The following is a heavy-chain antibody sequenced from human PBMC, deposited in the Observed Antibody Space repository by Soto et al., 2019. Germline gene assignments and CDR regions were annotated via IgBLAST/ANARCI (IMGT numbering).Heavy chain of an antibody. Sequence: GVSLRLSCAASGFTFNTYGMHWVRQAPGKGLEWVAVISYDAKSKLYVDSVRGRFTISRDNSKNTLFLQMDSLRPEDTALYYCARGLLAARHFDAWGQGPMVTFAS. CDR2: ISYDAKSK. J-gene: IGHJ4*02. CDR1: GFTFNTYG. CDR3: ARGLLAARHFDA. D-gene: IGHD2-8*02. V-gene: IGHV3-30*03.